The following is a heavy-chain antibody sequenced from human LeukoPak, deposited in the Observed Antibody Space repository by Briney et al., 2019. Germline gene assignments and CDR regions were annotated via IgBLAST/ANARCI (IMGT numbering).Heavy chain of an antibody. CDR2: IYPGDSDT. V-gene: IGHV5-51*01. CDR1: GYSFTSYW. Sequence: GESLKISCKGSGYSFTSYWIGWVRQMPGKGLEWMGIIYPGDSDTRYSPSFQGQVTTSADKSISTAYLQWSSLKASDTAMYYCARVHYYGSGSYFETTNFDYWGQGTLVTVSS. D-gene: IGHD3-10*01. CDR3: ARVHYYGSGSYFETTNFDY. J-gene: IGHJ4*02.